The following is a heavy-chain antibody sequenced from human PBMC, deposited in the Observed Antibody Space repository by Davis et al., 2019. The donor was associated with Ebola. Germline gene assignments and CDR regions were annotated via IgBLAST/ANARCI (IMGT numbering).Heavy chain of an antibody. D-gene: IGHD6-19*01. CDR2: ISYDGSNK. Sequence: PGGSLRLSCAASGFTFSSYGMHWVRQAPGKGLEWVAVISYDGSNKYYADSVKGRFTISRDNSKNTLYLQMNSLRAEDTAVYYCARDHFYSSGWYPRYYGMDVWGQGTTVTVSS. CDR3: ARDHFYSSGWYPRYYGMDV. V-gene: IGHV3-30*03. J-gene: IGHJ6*02. CDR1: GFTFSSYG.